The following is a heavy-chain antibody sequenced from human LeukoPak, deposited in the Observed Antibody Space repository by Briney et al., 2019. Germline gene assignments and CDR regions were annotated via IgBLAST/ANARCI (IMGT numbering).Heavy chain of an antibody. V-gene: IGHV3-30*02. D-gene: IGHD3-3*01. CDR2: IRHDGSNK. CDR1: GFTFSSYG. CDR3: AKDRPTGFLEWHQPDY. Sequence: GGSLRLSCAASGFTFSSYGMHWVRQAPGKGLEWVAFIRHDGSNKYYADSVKGRFTISRDNSKNTLYLQMNSLRAEDTAVYYCAKDRPTGFLEWHQPDYWGQGTLVTVSS. J-gene: IGHJ4*02.